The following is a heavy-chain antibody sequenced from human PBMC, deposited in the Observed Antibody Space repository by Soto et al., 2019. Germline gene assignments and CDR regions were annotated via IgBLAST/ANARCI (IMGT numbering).Heavy chain of an antibody. CDR2: IYYSGST. D-gene: IGHD3-22*01. CDR3: ARVHGNGYYDNYFQH. J-gene: IGHJ1*01. V-gene: IGHV4-31*01. CDR1: GGSISSGGYY. Sequence: QVQLQESGPGLVKPSQTLSLTCTVSGGSISSGGYYWSWIRQHPGKGLEWIGYIYYSGSTHHNPSLKILVTTPVDTPKNQFPLKLSSVTAADTAVYYCARVHGNGYYDNYFQHWGQGTLVTVSS.